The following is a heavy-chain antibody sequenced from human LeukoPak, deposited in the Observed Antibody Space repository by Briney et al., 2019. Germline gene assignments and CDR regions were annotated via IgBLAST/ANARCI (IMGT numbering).Heavy chain of an antibody. CDR3: ARRASRSSGYRDAFDI. CDR2: IYYSGST. J-gene: IGHJ3*02. Sequence: PSETLSLTCTVSGGSISSYYWSWIRQPPGKGLEWIGYIYYSGSTNYNPSLKSRVTISVDTSKNQFSLKLSSVTAADTAVYYCARRASRSSGYRDAFDIWGQGTMVTVSS. D-gene: IGHD3-22*01. CDR1: GGSISSYY. V-gene: IGHV4-59*08.